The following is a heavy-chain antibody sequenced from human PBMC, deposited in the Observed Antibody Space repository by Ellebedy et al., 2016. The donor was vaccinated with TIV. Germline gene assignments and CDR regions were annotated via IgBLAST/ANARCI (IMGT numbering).Heavy chain of an antibody. CDR2: IRSDGSTK. CDR1: GFSTSG. CDR3: TRETNSPPGAVAGTGFDC. V-gene: IGHV3-30*02. J-gene: IGHJ4*02. Sequence: GESLKISCATSGFSTSGMHWVRQAPGKGLEWVAFIRSDGSTKYYADSVKGRFTISRDNAGNSLYLQMNRLRAEDTAMYYCTRETNSPPGAVAGTGFDCWGQGTLVIVPS. D-gene: IGHD6-19*01.